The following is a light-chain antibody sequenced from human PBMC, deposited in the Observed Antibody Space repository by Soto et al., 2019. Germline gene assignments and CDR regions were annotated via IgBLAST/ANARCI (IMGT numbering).Light chain of an antibody. CDR2: AAS. CDR3: QQTYSTPQP. Sequence: DIQMTQSPSSLSASVGYRVTITWRASQSISTYLNWYQQKAGLAPHLLIFAASSLQSGVPSRFSGRRSGTEFTLNISSLQPADVGTYYCQQTYSTPQPFGQGTRLEIK. CDR1: QSISTY. V-gene: IGKV1-39*01. J-gene: IGKJ5*01.